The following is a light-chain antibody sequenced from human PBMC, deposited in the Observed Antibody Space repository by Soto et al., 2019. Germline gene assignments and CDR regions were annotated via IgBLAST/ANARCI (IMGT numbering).Light chain of an antibody. V-gene: IGKV3-20*01. CDR3: QQHGTSPIT. CDR2: GAF. J-gene: IGKJ5*01. Sequence: EIVLTQSPGTLSLSPGERATFSCRASQSVSSNYLAWYQQKPGQAPRLLIYGAFKRATGIPDRFSGSGSGTDFTLTISRLEPEDFAVYYCQQHGTSPITFGQGTRLEI. CDR1: QSVSSNY.